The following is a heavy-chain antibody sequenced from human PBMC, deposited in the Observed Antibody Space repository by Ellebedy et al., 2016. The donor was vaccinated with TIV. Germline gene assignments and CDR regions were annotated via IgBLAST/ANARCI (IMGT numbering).Heavy chain of an antibody. CDR2: INHSGST. Sequence: MPSETLSLTCAVYGGSFSGYYWSWIRQPPGKGLDWIGEINHSGSTNYNPSLKSRVTISVDTSKNQFSLRLRSVTAADTAVYYCARVVWQQPVSYAFDIWGQGTMVTVSS. CDR3: ARVVWQQPVSYAFDI. CDR1: GGSFSGYY. D-gene: IGHD6-13*01. V-gene: IGHV4-34*01. J-gene: IGHJ3*02.